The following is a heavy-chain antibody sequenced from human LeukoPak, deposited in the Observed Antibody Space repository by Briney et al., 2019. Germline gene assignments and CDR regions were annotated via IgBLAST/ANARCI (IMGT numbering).Heavy chain of an antibody. Sequence: GGSLRLSCAASGFTLSGYWMSWVRHLPGKGVEWVANIKQDAGEIRYVDSVKGRFTISRDNAKNSLYLQMNSLRAEDTALYYCAKDIQGYCSSTSCFDAFDIWGQGTMVTVSS. D-gene: IGHD2-2*01. CDR2: IKQDAGEI. CDR3: AKDIQGYCSSTSCFDAFDI. V-gene: IGHV3-7*03. J-gene: IGHJ3*02. CDR1: GFTLSGYW.